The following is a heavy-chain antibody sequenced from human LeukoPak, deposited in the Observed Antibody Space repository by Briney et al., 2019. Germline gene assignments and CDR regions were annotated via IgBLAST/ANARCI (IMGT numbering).Heavy chain of an antibody. Sequence: GGSLRLSCAASGFTFSSYEMNWVRQAPGKGLELVSYISSSGSTIYYADSVKGRFTISRDNAKNSLYLQMNSLRAEDTAVYYCARESLAGWFDPWGQGTLVTVSS. D-gene: IGHD3-16*01. CDR2: ISSSGSTI. J-gene: IGHJ5*02. CDR1: GFTFSSYE. CDR3: ARESLAGWFDP. V-gene: IGHV3-48*03.